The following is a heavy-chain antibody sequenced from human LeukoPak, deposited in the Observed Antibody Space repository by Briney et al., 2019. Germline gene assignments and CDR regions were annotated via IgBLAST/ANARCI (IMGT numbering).Heavy chain of an antibody. V-gene: IGHV1-69*05. CDR3: ARDDAVGATNY. D-gene: IGHD1-26*01. Sequence: SVKVSCKAYGGTFSSYAISWERQAPGQGLEWVGRIIPIFGQSNYAQKCQGRVTITTDASTSTAYMEPGSLRSEGTAVYYCARDDAVGATNYWGQGTLVTVSS. CDR1: GGTFSSYA. CDR2: IIPIFGQS. J-gene: IGHJ4*02.